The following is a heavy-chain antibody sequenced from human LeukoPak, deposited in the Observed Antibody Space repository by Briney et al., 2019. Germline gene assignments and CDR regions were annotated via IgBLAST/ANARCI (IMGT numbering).Heavy chain of an antibody. CDR2: ISDSGST. CDR3: ARDGRDGYNGPLDY. V-gene: IGHV4-59*01. CDR1: GGSISSYY. D-gene: IGHD5-24*01. Sequence: PSETLSLTCTVSGGSISSYYWNWIRQPPGKGLEWIGYISDSGSTNYNPSLKSRVTISVDTSKNHLSLRLSSVIAADTAVYYCARDGRDGYNGPLDYWGQGTLVTVSS. J-gene: IGHJ4*02.